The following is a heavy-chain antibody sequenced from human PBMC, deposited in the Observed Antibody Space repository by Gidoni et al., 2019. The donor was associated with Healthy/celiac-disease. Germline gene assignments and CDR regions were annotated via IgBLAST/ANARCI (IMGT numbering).Heavy chain of an antibody. D-gene: IGHD2-2*01. CDR2: MNPNSGNT. CDR3: ARGDIVVVPPNYYYYYMDV. J-gene: IGHJ6*03. CDR1: GYTFTSYD. Sequence: QVQLVQSGAEVKKPGASVKVSCKASGYTFTSYDIHWVRQATGQGLEWMGWMNPNSGNTGYAQKFQGRVTMTRNTSISTAYMELSSLRSEDTAVYYCARGDIVVVPPNYYYYYMDVWGKGTTVTVSS. V-gene: IGHV1-8*01.